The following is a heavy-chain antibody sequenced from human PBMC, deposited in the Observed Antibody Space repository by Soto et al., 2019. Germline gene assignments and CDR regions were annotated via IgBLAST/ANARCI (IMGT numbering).Heavy chain of an antibody. J-gene: IGHJ6*02. V-gene: IGHV1-2*02. CDR1: GYTFTGYY. CDR3: ASVTDLWSGYFGYYYGMDV. D-gene: IGHD3-3*01. CDR2: INPNSGGT. Sequence: ASVKVSCKASGYTFTGYYMHWVRQAPGQGLEWMGWINPNSGGTNYAQKFQGRVTMTRDTSISTAYMELSRLRSDDTAVYYCASVTDLWSGYFGYYYGMDVWGQGTTVTVSS.